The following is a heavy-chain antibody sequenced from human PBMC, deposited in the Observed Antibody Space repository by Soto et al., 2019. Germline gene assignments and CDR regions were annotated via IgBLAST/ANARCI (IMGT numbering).Heavy chain of an antibody. CDR3: ARGRGRYSSGWSWFDP. D-gene: IGHD6-19*01. CDR2: IFQSGST. Sequence: SETLSLTCGVSGGTIRSPDWWTWVRQPPGKGLEWIGEIFQSGSTNYTPSLESRVTISVDKAKNQFSLTLTSVTAADTAVYFCARGRGRYSSGWSWFDPWGQGILVTVSS. J-gene: IGHJ5*02. V-gene: IGHV4-4*02. CDR1: GGTIRSPDW.